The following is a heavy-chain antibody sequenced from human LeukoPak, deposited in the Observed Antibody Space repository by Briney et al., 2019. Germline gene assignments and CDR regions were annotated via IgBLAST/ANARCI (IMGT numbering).Heavy chain of an antibody. D-gene: IGHD3-3*01. Sequence: ASVKVSCKASGYTFTGYYMHWVRQAPGQGLEWMGWINPNGGGTNYAQKFQGRVTMTRDTSISTAYMELSRLRSDDTAVYYCARTPYYDFWSGSSTHYYYYYGMDVWGQGTTVTVSS. CDR1: GYTFTGYY. V-gene: IGHV1-2*02. CDR2: INPNGGGT. CDR3: ARTPYYDFWSGSSTHYYYYYGMDV. J-gene: IGHJ6*02.